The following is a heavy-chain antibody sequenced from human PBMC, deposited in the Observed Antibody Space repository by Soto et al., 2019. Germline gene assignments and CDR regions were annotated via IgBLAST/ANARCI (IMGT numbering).Heavy chain of an antibody. CDR3: ARDMGYCSGGSCYHYYYYGMDV. CDR2: ISSSSSYI. CDR1: GFTFSSYS. V-gene: IGHV3-21*01. Sequence: EVQLVESGGGLVKPGGSLRLSCAASGFTFSSYSMNWVRQAPGKGLEWVSSISSSSSYIYYADSVKGRFTISRDNAKNSLYLQMNSLRAEDTAVYYCARDMGYCSGGSCYHYYYYGMDVWGQGTTVTVSS. J-gene: IGHJ6*02. D-gene: IGHD2-15*01.